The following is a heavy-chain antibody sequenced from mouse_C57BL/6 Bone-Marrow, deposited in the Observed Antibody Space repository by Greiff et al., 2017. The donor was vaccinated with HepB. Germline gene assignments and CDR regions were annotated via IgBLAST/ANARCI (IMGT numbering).Heavy chain of an antibody. CDR3: ARNDRYYYGSSFFDY. CDR1: GFSLTSYG. D-gene: IGHD1-1*01. V-gene: IGHV2-2*01. Sequence: QVQLKQSGPGLVQPSQSLSITCTVSGFSLTSYGVHWVRQSPGKGLEWLGVIWSGGSTAYNAAFISRLSISKDNSKSQVFFKMNSMQADDTAIYYCARNDRYYYGSSFFDYWGQGTTLTVSS. CDR2: IWSGGST. J-gene: IGHJ2*01.